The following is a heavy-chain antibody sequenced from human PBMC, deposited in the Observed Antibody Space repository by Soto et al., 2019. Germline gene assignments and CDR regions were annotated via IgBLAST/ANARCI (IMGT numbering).Heavy chain of an antibody. CDR1: GDSFTSFW. J-gene: IGHJ4*02. V-gene: IGHV5-51*01. CDR3: ARQHPLDSSGWYY. D-gene: IGHD6-19*01. Sequence: GESLKISCKVSGDSFTSFWIGWVRQMPGKGLEWLGIIYPGDSEIRYSPSFQGQVTISADKSISTAYLQWSSLKASDTAIYYCARQHPLDSSGWYYWGQGTLVTVSS. CDR2: IYPGDSEI.